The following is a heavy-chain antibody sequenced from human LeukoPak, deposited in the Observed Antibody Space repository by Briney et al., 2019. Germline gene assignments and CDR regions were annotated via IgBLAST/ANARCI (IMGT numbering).Heavy chain of an antibody. J-gene: IGHJ4*02. CDR2: IYYSGST. V-gene: IGHV4-59*01. D-gene: IGHD1-26*01. CDR3: ARDYWGGIEGYFDY. CDR1: GGSISSYY. Sequence: PSETLSLTCTVSGGSISSYYWSWIRQPPGKGLEWIGYIYYSGSTNYNPSLKSRVTISVDTSKHQFSLKLSSVTAADTAVYYCARDYWGGIEGYFDYWGQGTLVTVSS.